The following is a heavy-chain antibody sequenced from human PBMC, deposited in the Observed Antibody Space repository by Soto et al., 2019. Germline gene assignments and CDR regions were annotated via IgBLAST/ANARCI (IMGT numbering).Heavy chain of an antibody. CDR1: GGSIDRSNYY. Sequence: QLQLQESGPGLVKPSETLSLTCTVSGGSIDRSNYYWDWIRQPPGKGLEWIGTTYYNGNAYYNPSLTSRLTMSVDTSKNQFSLKLISVTAADTAVYYCARHFVAVVIKGWGYWGQGTLVTVSS. CDR2: TYYNGNA. V-gene: IGHV4-39*01. CDR3: ARHFVAVVIKGWGY. J-gene: IGHJ4*02. D-gene: IGHD3-22*01.